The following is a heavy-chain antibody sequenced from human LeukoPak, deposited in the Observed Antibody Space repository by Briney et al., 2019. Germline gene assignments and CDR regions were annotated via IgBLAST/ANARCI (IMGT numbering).Heavy chain of an antibody. CDR3: TSRYDSSGYYPLDY. J-gene: IGHJ4*02. D-gene: IGHD3-22*01. Sequence: PGGSLRLSCAASGFTFSGSAMHWVRQAAGKGLEWVGRIRSKANSYATAYAASVKCRFTISRDDSKNTPYLQLNSLKTEDTAVYYCTSRYDSSGYYPLDYWGQGTLVTVSS. V-gene: IGHV3-73*01. CDR2: IRSKANSYAT. CDR1: GFTFSGSA.